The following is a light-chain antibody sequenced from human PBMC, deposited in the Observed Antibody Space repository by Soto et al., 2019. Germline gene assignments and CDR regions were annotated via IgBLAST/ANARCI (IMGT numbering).Light chain of an antibody. J-gene: IGLJ1*01. CDR1: SSDVGAYNF. CDR2: DVS. CDR3: NSYTSSSTLV. V-gene: IGLV2-14*03. Sequence: QSALTQPASVSGPPGQSITISCTGTSSDVGAYNFVSWYQQHPDKVPKLLIFDVSRRPSGVSDRFSGSKSGNSASLTISGLQPEDEADYYCNSYTSSSTLVFGGGTKLTVL.